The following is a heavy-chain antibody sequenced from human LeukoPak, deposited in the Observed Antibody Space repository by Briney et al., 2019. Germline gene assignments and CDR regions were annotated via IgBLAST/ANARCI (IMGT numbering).Heavy chain of an antibody. J-gene: IGHJ4*02. CDR1: GFTFSSYA. Sequence: GGSLKLSCAASGFTFSSYAMSWVRQAPGKGLEWVSAISGSGGSTYYADSVKGRFTISRDNSKNTLYLQMNSLRAEDTAVYYCAKVGDFYGDYVGYFDYWGQGTLVTVSS. V-gene: IGHV3-23*01. CDR3: AKVGDFYGDYVGYFDY. D-gene: IGHD4-17*01. CDR2: ISGSGGST.